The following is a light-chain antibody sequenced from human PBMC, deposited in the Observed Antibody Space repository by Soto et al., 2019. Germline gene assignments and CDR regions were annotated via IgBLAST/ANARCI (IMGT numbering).Light chain of an antibody. V-gene: IGKV3-20*01. Sequence: EIVLTQSPGTLSLSPGERATLSCRASQSVGSSYLAWYQQKPDQAPSLLIYSSSSRVTGIPYMFSGSGSGTDFTLTISRLEPEDFAVYYCQQYGISPPNTFGQGTRLEIK. J-gene: IGKJ5*01. CDR1: QSVGSSY. CDR2: SSS. CDR3: QQYGISPPNT.